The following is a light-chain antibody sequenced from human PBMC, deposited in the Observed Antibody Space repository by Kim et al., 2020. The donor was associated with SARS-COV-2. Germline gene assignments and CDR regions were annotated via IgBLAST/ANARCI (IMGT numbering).Light chain of an antibody. V-gene: IGKV1-12*01. CDR2: AAS. Sequence: VSVGDRVTTTCRASQGISTLLAWYQQKPVKAPKLLIYAASSLQSGVPSRFSGSGSGTDFTLTISSLQPEDFATYYCQQANSFPITFGQGTRLEIK. CDR3: QQANSFPIT. CDR1: QGISTL. J-gene: IGKJ5*01.